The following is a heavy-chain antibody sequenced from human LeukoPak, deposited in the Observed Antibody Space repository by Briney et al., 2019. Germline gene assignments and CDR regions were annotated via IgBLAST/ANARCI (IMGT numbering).Heavy chain of an antibody. Sequence: SETLSLTCSVSAGSIISYYWSWIRQHPGKGLEWIGYIYYSGSTYYNPSLKSRVTISLDTSKNQFSLKLSSVTAADTAVYYCARDNSGLNFDYWGQGTLVTVSS. CDR3: ARDNSGLNFDY. D-gene: IGHD3-22*01. J-gene: IGHJ4*02. V-gene: IGHV4-59*06. CDR1: AGSIISYY. CDR2: IYYSGST.